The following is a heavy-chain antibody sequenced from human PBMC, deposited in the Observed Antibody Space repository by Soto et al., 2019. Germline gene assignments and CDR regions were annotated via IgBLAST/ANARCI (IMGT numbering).Heavy chain of an antibody. Sequence: PSETLSLTCTVSGGSISSYYWSWIRQPPGKGLEWIGYIYYRGSTTYHPSLKSRVNKTVDTTKNQITQKMKYVTAADTAVYYCARLGGYYQAFDQWGQGSLVTVS. D-gene: IGHD3-22*01. V-gene: IGHV4-59*08. J-gene: IGHJ4*02. CDR2: IYYRGST. CDR3: ARLGGYYQAFDQ. CDR1: GGSISSYY.